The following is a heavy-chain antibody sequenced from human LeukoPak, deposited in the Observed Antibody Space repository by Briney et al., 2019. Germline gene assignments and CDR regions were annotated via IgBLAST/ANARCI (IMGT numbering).Heavy chain of an antibody. Sequence: GGSLRLSCAASGFTFSSYGMHWVRQAPGKGLEWVAVISYDGSNKYYADSVKGRFTISRDNAKNSLYLQMNSLRAEDTAVYYCAREQVTIFGVVTPIGMDVWGQGTTVTVSS. J-gene: IGHJ6*02. V-gene: IGHV3-30*03. CDR3: AREQVTIFGVVTPIGMDV. CDR2: ISYDGSNK. CDR1: GFTFSSYG. D-gene: IGHD3-3*01.